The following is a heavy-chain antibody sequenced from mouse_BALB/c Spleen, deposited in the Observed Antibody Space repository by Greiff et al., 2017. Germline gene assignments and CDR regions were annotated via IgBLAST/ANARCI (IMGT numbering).Heavy chain of an antibody. J-gene: IGHJ4*01. CDR1: GYTFTSYW. Sequence: QVHVKQSGAELARPGASVKLSCKASGYTFTSYWMQWVKQRPGQGLEWIGAIYPGDGDTRYTQKFKGKATLTADKSSSTAYMQLSSLASEDSAFYYCARSGGNPYSMDYWGQGTSVTVSS. CDR2: IYPGDGDT. D-gene: IGHD2-1*01. V-gene: IGHV1-87*01. CDR3: ARSGGNPYSMDY.